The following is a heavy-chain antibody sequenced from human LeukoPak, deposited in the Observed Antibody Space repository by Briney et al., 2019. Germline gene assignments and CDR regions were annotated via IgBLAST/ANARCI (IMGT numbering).Heavy chain of an antibody. Sequence: TLSLTCSVSGDSISSGGYYWTWIRQHPGKGLEWIGYIDYIGTTYDNPSLRSRLTMSVDKPKNQFSLRLGYWTAGGPAVYYGGRNCGGTSCSLFWGEGTLVASSS. CDR3: GRNCGGTSCSLF. CDR2: IDYIGTT. V-gene: IGHV4-31*03. J-gene: IGHJ4*02. CDR1: GDSISSGGYY. D-gene: IGHD2-2*01.